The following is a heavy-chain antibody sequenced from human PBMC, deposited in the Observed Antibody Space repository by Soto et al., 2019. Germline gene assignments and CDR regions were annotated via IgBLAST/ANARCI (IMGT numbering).Heavy chain of an antibody. D-gene: IGHD1-26*01. CDR2: ISYDESNK. Sequence: PGGSLRLSCAASGFTFSSYGMHWVRQAPGKGLEWVAFISYDESNKYYADSVKGRFTISRDNSRTTLYLQMNSLTTGDTAVYYCARAYLGRLPRRADYYYALDVWGQGTTVTVSS. CDR1: GFTFSSYG. J-gene: IGHJ6*02. V-gene: IGHV3-30*03. CDR3: ARAYLGRLPRRADYYYALDV.